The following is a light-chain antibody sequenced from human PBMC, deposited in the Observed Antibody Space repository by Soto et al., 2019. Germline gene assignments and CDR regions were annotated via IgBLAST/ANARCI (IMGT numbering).Light chain of an antibody. CDR2: RNN. V-gene: IGLV1-47*01. CDR1: SSNIGSNY. CDR3: AAWDDSLSPV. Sequence: QSVLTQPPSASGTPGQRVTISCSGRSSNIGSNYVYWYQQLPGTAPKLLIYRNNQRPSGVPDRFSGSKSGTSASLAISGLRSEDEADYYCAAWDDSLSPVFGGGTQLTVL. J-gene: IGLJ7*01.